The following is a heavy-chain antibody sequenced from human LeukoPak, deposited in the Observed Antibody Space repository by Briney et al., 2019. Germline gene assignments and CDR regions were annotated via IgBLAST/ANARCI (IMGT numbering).Heavy chain of an antibody. D-gene: IGHD3-22*01. J-gene: IGHJ3*02. CDR3: ARDQTMIVKGGLDAFDI. Sequence: GGSLRLSCAASGFTLSDYYMSWIRQAPGKGLEWVSYISSSGSTIYYADSVKGRFTISRDNAKNSLYLQMNSLRAEDTAVYYCARDQTMIVKGGLDAFDIWGQGTMVTVSS. CDR1: GFTLSDYY. V-gene: IGHV3-11*01. CDR2: ISSSGSTI.